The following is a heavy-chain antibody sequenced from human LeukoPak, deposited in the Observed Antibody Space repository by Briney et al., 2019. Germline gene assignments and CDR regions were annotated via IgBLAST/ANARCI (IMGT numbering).Heavy chain of an antibody. CDR3: AKGGSSWYRSWFDP. J-gene: IGHJ5*02. V-gene: IGHV3-23*01. Sequence: GGSLRLSCAASGFTLSSYAMSWVGQARGKGLEWVSAISGSGGSTYYADSVKGRFTISRDNSKNTLYLQMNSLRAEDTAVYYCAKGGSSWYRSWFDPWGQGTLITVSS. D-gene: IGHD6-13*01. CDR1: GFTLSSYA. CDR2: ISGSGGST.